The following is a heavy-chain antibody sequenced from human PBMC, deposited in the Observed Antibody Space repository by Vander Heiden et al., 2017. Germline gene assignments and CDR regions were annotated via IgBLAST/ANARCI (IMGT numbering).Heavy chain of an antibody. CDR1: GFTFKNYW. CDR3: ARLGNYEIFYYYGMDV. CDR2: INEKGSER. J-gene: IGHJ6*02. Sequence: EVQLVESGGGLVQPGGSLRLSCVVSGFTFKNYWMTWVRQAPGKGLEWVADINEKGSERYYVDFVKGRFIISRDNAKNSVYVQMNSLRAEDTAVYYCARLGNYEIFYYYGMDVWGQGTTVTVSS. D-gene: IGHD3-10*01. V-gene: IGHV3-7*01.